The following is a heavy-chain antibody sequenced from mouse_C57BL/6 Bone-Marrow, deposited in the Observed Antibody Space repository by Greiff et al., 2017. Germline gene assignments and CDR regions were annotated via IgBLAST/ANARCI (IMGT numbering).Heavy chain of an antibody. CDR3: AKHEEGLGTGTSWYFDV. J-gene: IGHJ1*03. CDR2: FYPGSGSI. V-gene: IGHV1-62-2*01. D-gene: IGHD4-1*01. CDR1: GYTFTEYT. Sequence: QVQLQQSGAELVKPGASVKLSCKASGYTFTEYTIHWVKQRSGQGLEWIGWFYPGSGSIKYNEKFKDKATLTADKSSSTAYMELSRLTSEDSAVYFCAKHEEGLGTGTSWYFDVWGTGTTVTVSS.